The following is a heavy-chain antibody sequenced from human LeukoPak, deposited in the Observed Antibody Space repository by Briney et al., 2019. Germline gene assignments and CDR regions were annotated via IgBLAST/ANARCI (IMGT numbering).Heavy chain of an antibody. D-gene: IGHD3-10*01. CDR1: GGSISSYY. CDR2: IYYSGST. Sequence: SETLSLTCTVSGGSISSYYWSWIRQPPGKGLEWIGYIYYSGSTNYNPSLKSRVTISVDTSKNQFSLKLGSVNVADTAVYYCARARGPEAIDSWGQGTLVTVSS. CDR3: ARARGPEAIDS. V-gene: IGHV4-59*12. J-gene: IGHJ4*02.